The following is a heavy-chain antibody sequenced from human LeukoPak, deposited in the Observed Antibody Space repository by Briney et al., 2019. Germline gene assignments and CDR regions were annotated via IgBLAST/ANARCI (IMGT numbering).Heavy chain of an antibody. CDR1: GFTFSSYS. CDR2: ISSSSSYI. V-gene: IGHV3-21*01. J-gene: IGHJ3*02. CDR3: ARDRADIVVVVAATYAFDI. D-gene: IGHD2-15*01. Sequence: GSLRLSCAASGFTFSSYSMNWVRQAPGKGLEWVSSISSSSSYIYYADSVKGRFTISRDNAKNSLYLQMNSLRAEDTAVYYCARDRADIVVVVAATYAFDIWGQGTMVTVSS.